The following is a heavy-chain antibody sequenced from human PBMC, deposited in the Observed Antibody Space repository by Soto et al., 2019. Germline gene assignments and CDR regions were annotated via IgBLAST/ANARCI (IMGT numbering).Heavy chain of an antibody. D-gene: IGHD1-7*01. CDR3: ARRETGTKFQGHKSSDY. Sequence: QLQLQESGPGLVKPSETLSLTCTVSGGSISSSSYYWGWIRQPPGKGLEWIGSIYYSGSTYYNPSLKSRVTISVDTSKNQFSLKLSSVTAADTAVYYCARRETGTKFQGHKSSDYWGQGTLVTVSS. V-gene: IGHV4-39*01. J-gene: IGHJ4*02. CDR1: GGSISSSSYY. CDR2: IYYSGST.